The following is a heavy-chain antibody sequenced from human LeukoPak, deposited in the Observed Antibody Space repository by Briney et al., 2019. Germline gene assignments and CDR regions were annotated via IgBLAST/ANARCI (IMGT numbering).Heavy chain of an antibody. CDR1: GGSISSYY. J-gene: IGHJ6*03. D-gene: IGHD3-9*01. Sequence: PSETLSLTCTVSGGSISSYYWSWIRQPAGKGLEWIGRIYTSGSTNYNPSLKSRVTMSVDTSKNQFSLKLSSVTAADTAVYYCARDVADYDILTGTRPVYYYYMDVWGKGTTVTVSS. V-gene: IGHV4-4*07. CDR2: IYTSGST. CDR3: ARDVADYDILTGTRPVYYYYMDV.